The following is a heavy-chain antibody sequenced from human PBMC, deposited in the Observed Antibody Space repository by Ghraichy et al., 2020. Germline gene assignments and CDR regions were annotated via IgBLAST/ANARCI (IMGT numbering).Heavy chain of an antibody. V-gene: IGHV3-23*01. CDR3: AKAPGGDYDGLELDYGMVV. D-gene: IGHD4-17*01. Sequence: GGSLRLSCVASRFIFSNYAMTWVRQAPGKGLEWVSAITGSGGKTDYADSVQGRFTISRDNSKNKLYLQMNSLRAEDTAVYYCAKAPGGDYDGLELDYGMVVWCLGATVIVSS. J-gene: IGHJ6*02. CDR2: ITGSGGKT. CDR1: RFIFSNYA.